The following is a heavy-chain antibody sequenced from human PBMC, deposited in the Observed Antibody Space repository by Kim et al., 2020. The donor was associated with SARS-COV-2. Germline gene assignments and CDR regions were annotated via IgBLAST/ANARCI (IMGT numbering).Heavy chain of an antibody. CDR3: AREVTMIVVALGYFDY. D-gene: IGHD3-22*01. J-gene: IGHJ4*02. Sequence: SETLSLTCTVSGGSISSGSYYWSWIRQPAGKGLEWIGRIYTSGSTNYNPSLKSRVTISVDTSKNQFSLKLSSVTAADTAVYYCAREVTMIVVALGYFDYWGQGTLVTVSS. CDR2: IYTSGST. CDR1: GGSISSGSYY. V-gene: IGHV4-61*02.